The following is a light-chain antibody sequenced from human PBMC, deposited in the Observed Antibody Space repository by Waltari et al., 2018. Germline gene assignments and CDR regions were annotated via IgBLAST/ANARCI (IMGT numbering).Light chain of an antibody. CDR1: QNVGRY. J-gene: IGKJ2*01. V-gene: IGKV3D-11*02. CDR2: DAS. Sequence: VLTQSPATLSLSPGETVTLSCRASQNVGRYLAWYQQKAGRAPRLLIYDASSRATGIPVRFSGSGAGTDFTLTITTLESEDFAGYYCQQRRAFGQGTKLEI. CDR3: QQRRA.